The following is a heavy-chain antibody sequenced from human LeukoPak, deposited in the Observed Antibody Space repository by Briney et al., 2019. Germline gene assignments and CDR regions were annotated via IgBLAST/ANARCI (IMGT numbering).Heavy chain of an antibody. D-gene: IGHD3-10*01. CDR2: ISHGGSNK. CDR1: GFTFSNYA. CDR3: ARDKAVLWFGEFNY. V-gene: IGHV3-30*04. J-gene: IGHJ4*02. Sequence: GRSLRLSCAASGFTFSNYAMHWVRQAPGKGLEWVAVISHGGSNKYYADSVKGRFTISRDNSKNTLYLQMNSLRAEDTAVYYCARDKAVLWFGEFNYWGQGTLVTVSS.